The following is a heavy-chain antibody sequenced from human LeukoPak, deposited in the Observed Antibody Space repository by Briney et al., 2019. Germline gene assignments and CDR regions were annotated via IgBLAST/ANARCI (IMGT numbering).Heavy chain of an antibody. D-gene: IGHD5-12*01. CDR1: GFTFSDYY. Sequence: GGSLRLSCAASGFTFSDYYMSWIPHAPGKRLEWVSYISSSGSTIYYADSVKGRFTISRDNAKNSLYLQMNSLRAEDTAVYYCARDIVATRGYFDYWGQGTLVTVSS. CDR3: ARDIVATRGYFDY. V-gene: IGHV3-11*01. CDR2: ISSSGSTI. J-gene: IGHJ4*02.